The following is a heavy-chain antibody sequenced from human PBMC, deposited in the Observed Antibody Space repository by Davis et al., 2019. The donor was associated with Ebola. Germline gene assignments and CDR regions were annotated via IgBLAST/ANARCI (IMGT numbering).Heavy chain of an antibody. J-gene: IGHJ4*02. CDR1: GGTFSSYA. CDR2: IIPILGIA. D-gene: IGHD3-16*01. Sequence: SVKVSCKASGGTFSSYAISWVRQAPGQGLEWMGRIIPILGIANYAQKFQGRVTITADTSASTAYMELSSLRSEDTAVYYCARGLYGGWGPTFDYWGQGTLVTVSS. V-gene: IGHV1-69*04. CDR3: ARGLYGGWGPTFDY.